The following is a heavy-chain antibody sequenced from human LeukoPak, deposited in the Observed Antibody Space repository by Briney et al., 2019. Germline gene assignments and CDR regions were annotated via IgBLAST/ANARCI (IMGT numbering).Heavy chain of an antibody. V-gene: IGHV4-59*08. CDR3: ARYPDYDFWSGYDNYYYYGMDV. D-gene: IGHD3-3*01. J-gene: IGHJ6*02. CDR1: GGSISSYY. CDR2: IYYSGST. Sequence: PSETLSLTCTVSGGSISSYYWSWIRQPPGKGLEWIGYIYYSGSTNYNPSLKSRVTISVDTSKNQFSLKLGSVTAADTAVYYCARYPDYDFWSGYDNYYYYGMDVWGQGTTVTVSS.